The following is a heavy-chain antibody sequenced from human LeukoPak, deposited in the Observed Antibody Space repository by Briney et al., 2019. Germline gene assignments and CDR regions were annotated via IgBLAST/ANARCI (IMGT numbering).Heavy chain of an antibody. CDR3: ARSQRRIPARPQWFDP. V-gene: IGHV4-59*12. J-gene: IGHJ5*02. Sequence: PSETLSLTCTVSGASINTYYWSWIRQPPGKGLEWIGYIYYSGTTSYNPSLKTRVTISIDTSKNQFSLKLSSVTAADTAVYYCARSQRRIPARPQWFDPWGQGTLVTVSS. CDR2: IYYSGTT. D-gene: IGHD6-6*01. CDR1: GASINTYY.